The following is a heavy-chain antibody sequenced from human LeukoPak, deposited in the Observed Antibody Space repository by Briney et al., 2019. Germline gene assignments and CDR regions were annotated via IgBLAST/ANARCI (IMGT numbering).Heavy chain of an antibody. Sequence: SETLSLTCTVSGGSISTNSYYWGWIRQPPGKGLKWIGSIYYSGSTYYNPSLKSRVTISVDTSKNQFSLKLSSVTAADTAVYYCARDGVVAWAFDIWGQGTMVTVSS. CDR3: ARDGVVAWAFDI. J-gene: IGHJ3*02. CDR1: GGSISTNSYY. CDR2: IYYSGST. V-gene: IGHV4-39*07. D-gene: IGHD2-15*01.